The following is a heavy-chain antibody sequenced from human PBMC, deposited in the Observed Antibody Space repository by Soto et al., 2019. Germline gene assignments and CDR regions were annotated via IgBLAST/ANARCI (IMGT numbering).Heavy chain of an antibody. CDR1: GFTFSSYD. D-gene: IGHD6-6*01. CDR3: ARMREQLARGYCYYGMDV. CDR2: IGTAGDT. J-gene: IGHJ6*02. Sequence: GGSLRLSCAASGFTFSSYDMHWVRQATGKGLEWVSAIGTAGDTYYPGSVKGRFTISRENAKNSLYLQMNSLRAGDTAVYYCARMREQLARGYCYYGMDVWGQGTTVTVSS. V-gene: IGHV3-13*01.